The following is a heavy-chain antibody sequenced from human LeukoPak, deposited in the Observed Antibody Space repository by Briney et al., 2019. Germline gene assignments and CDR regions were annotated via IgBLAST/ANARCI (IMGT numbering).Heavy chain of an antibody. CDR2: TRNKANSYTT. D-gene: IGHD1-26*01. J-gene: IGHJ6*03. V-gene: IGHV3-72*01. CDR3: ARGGSYYYYYMDV. CDR1: GFTFSDHY. Sequence: AGGSLRLSCAASGFTFSDHYMDWVRQAPGKGLEWVGRTRNKANSYTTEYAASVKGRFTISRDDSKNSLYLQMNSLKTEDTAVYYCARGGSYYYYYMDVWGKGTTVTVSS.